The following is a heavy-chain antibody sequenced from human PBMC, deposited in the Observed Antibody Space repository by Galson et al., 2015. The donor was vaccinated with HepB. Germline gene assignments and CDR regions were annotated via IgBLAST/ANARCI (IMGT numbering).Heavy chain of an antibody. CDR3: AKGLAAAAGTFQYFQH. J-gene: IGHJ1*01. V-gene: IGHV3-23*01. CDR1: GFTFSSYA. D-gene: IGHD6-13*01. Sequence: SLRLSCAASGFTFSSYAMSWVRQAPGKGLEWVSAISGSGGSTYYADSVKGRFTISRDNSKNTLYLQMNSLRAEDTAVYYCAKGLAAAAGTFQYFQHWGQGTLVTVSS. CDR2: ISGSGGST.